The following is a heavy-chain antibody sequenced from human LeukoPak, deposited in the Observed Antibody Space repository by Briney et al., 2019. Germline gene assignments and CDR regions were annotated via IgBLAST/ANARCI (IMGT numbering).Heavy chain of an antibody. CDR2: VYYSGAT. V-gene: IGHV4-39*01. Sequence: SETLSLTCAVYGGSFSGYYWGWIRQPPGKGLEWIGSVYYSGATYYNPSLKSRVTISVDTSKNQFSLRLSSVTAADTAVYYSARLYCSAGSCYLDCWGQGTLVTVSS. CDR3: ARLYCSAGSCYLDC. CDR1: GGSFSGYY. D-gene: IGHD2-15*01. J-gene: IGHJ4*02.